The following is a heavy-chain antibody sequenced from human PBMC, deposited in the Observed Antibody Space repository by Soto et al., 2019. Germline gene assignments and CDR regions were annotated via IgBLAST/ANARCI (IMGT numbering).Heavy chain of an antibody. J-gene: IGHJ4*02. CDR3: ARGSPIGIAAGIDY. D-gene: IGHD6-13*01. CDR1: GFTFSSYS. V-gene: IGHV3-21*01. CDR2: ISSSSSYI. Sequence: GGSLRLSCAASGFTFSSYSMNWVRQAPGKGLEWVSSISSSSSYIYYADSVKGRFTISRDNAKNSLYLQMNSLRAEDTAVYYCARGSPIGIAAGIDYWGQGTLVTVSS.